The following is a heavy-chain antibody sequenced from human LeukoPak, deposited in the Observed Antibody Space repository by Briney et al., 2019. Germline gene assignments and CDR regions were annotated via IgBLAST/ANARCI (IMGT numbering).Heavy chain of an antibody. Sequence: ASVKVSCKASGYTFTSYDINWVRQATGQGLEWMGWMNPNSGNTGYAQKFQGRVTMTRNTSISTAYMELSSLRSEDTAVYYCARGGRGYDFWSGLVQEGYYFDYWGQGTLVTVSS. D-gene: IGHD3-3*01. CDR2: MNPNSGNT. CDR3: ARGGRGYDFWSGLVQEGYYFDY. J-gene: IGHJ4*02. V-gene: IGHV1-8*01. CDR1: GYTFTSYD.